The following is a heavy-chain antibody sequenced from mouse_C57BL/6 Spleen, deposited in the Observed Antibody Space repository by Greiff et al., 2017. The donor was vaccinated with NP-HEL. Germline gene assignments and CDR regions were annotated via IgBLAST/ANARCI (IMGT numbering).Heavy chain of an antibody. CDR2: IDPANGNT. V-gene: IGHV14-3*01. CDR3: ARDLFMIRYAMDY. Sequence: EVKLQESVAELVRPGASVKLSCTASGFNIKNTYMHWVKQRPEQGLEWIGRIDPANGNTKYAPKFQGKATITADTSSNTAYLQLSSLTSEDTAIYYCARDLFMIRYAMDYWGQGTSVTVSS. CDR1: GFNIKNTY. D-gene: IGHD2-4*01. J-gene: IGHJ4*01.